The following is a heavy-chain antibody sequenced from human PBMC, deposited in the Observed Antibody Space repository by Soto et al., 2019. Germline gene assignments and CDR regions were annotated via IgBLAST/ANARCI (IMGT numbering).Heavy chain of an antibody. V-gene: IGHV3-53*01. CDR2: IYSSGST. CDR3: AKGRSYYYYYGVDV. Sequence: PGGSLRLSCAAFGFTVSDNYMSWVRQAPGKRLEWVSVIYSSGSTYYADSVKGRFTISRDNSKSTLYLQMNSLRAEDTALYYCAKGRSYYYYYGVDVWGQGTTVTVSS. CDR1: GFTVSDNY. J-gene: IGHJ6*02.